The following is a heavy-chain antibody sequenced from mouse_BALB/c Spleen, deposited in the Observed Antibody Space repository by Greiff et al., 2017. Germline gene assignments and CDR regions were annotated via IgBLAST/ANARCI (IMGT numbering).Heavy chain of an antibody. J-gene: IGHJ2*01. V-gene: IGHV3-2*02. CDR1: GYSITSDYA. CDR2: ISYSGST. CDR3: AREGGGYFDY. Sequence: EVQLVESGPGLVKPSQSLSLTCTVTGYSITSDYAWNWIRQFPGNKLEWMGYISYSGSTSYNPSLKSRISITRDTSKNQFFLQLNSVTTEDTATYYCAREGGGYFDYWGQGTTLTVSS.